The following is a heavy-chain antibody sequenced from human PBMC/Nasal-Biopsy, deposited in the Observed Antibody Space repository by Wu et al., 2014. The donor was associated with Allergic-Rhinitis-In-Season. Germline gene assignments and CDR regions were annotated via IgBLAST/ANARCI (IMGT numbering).Heavy chain of an antibody. D-gene: IGHD3-10*01. CDR1: GYTFTSYG. V-gene: IGHV1-18*01. CDR3: ARDMAYWGSGSHQPDDAFDI. CDR2: ISGNNANT. J-gene: IGHJ3*02. Sequence: VKVSCEASGYTFTSYGISWVRQAPGQGLEWIGWISGNNANTQSSQNFQDRVTITRDTSASTAYMELSSLRSEDTAVYYCARDMAYWGSGSHQPDDAFDIWGQGTMVTVSS.